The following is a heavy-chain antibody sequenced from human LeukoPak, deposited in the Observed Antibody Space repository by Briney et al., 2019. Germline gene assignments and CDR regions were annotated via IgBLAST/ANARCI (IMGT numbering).Heavy chain of an antibody. Sequence: GGSLRLSCAASGFTFDDYTMHWVRQTPGNGLECVSLISWDGGTTSYADSVKGRFTISRDNSKNSLYLQMNSLRTEDTALYYCARRLFSAYAMDVWGQGTTVTVSS. CDR2: ISWDGGTT. J-gene: IGHJ6*02. CDR1: GFTFDDYT. CDR3: ARRLFSAYAMDV. V-gene: IGHV3-43*01. D-gene: IGHD2-8*01.